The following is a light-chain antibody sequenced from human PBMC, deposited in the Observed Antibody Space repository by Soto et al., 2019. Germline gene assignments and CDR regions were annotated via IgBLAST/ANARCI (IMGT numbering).Light chain of an antibody. Sequence: EIVLTQSPDTLSLSPRERATLSCRASQSVSSSYLAWYQQKPGQPPRLLIYGASGRATGIPDRFSGSGSGTDFTLTISRLEPEDFAVYYCQQYGSSPTFGQGTKVDI. V-gene: IGKV3-20*01. J-gene: IGKJ1*01. CDR1: QSVSSSY. CDR2: GAS. CDR3: QQYGSSPT.